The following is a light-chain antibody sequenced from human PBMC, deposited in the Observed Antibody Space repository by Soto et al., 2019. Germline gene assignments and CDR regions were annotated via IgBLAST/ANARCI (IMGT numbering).Light chain of an antibody. J-gene: IGKJ2*01. CDR3: LQDYNYPYT. CDR2: AAS. CDR1: QGSRND. V-gene: IGKV1-6*01. Sequence: AIEMTQSPYSLSASVGDRVTITCRASQGSRNDLGWYQQKPGKAPKLLIYAASSLQSGVPSRFSGSGSGTDFTLTISSLQPEDFATYYCLQDYNYPYTFGQGTKLEIK.